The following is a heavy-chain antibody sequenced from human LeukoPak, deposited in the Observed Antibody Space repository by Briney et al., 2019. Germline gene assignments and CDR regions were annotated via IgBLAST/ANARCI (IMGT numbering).Heavy chain of an antibody. CDR1: GYTFTSYY. CDR3: ARDSYSGSYHSAY. Sequence: GASVKVSCKASGYTFTSYYMHWVRQAPGQGLEWMGWISAYNGNTDYAQKLQGRVTMTTDTSTSTAYMELRSLRSDDTAVYYCARDSYSGSYHSAYWGQGTLVTVSS. D-gene: IGHD1-26*01. V-gene: IGHV1-18*04. CDR2: ISAYNGNT. J-gene: IGHJ4*02.